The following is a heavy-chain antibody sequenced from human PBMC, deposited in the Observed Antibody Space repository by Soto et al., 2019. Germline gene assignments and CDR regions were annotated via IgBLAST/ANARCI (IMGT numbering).Heavy chain of an antibody. Sequence: GGSLRLSCVGSGHTFHNYAMTWVRQAPGKGLEWVSGISGSGGSTYYADSVKGRFTTSRDNSKNTLYLQMNSLRAEDTAVYYCARDGAVLSSAYRYFDLWGRGTLVTVSS. D-gene: IGHD6-25*01. CDR3: ARDGAVLSSAYRYFDL. V-gene: IGHV3-23*01. CDR2: ISGSGGST. CDR1: GHTFHNYA. J-gene: IGHJ2*01.